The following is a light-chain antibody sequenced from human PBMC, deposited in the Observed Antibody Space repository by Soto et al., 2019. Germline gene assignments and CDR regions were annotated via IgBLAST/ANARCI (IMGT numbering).Light chain of an antibody. CDR2: GAS. CDR3: QQYHSSPRT. CDR1: QHGSSTY. Sequence: IVLTQSAGTVSVSPGERASVSFLATQHGSSTYLAWYQQKPGQAPGLLLYGASTRASGIPDRFTGSGSGTDFTLTISRLEPEDFAVYYCQQYHSSPRTFGQGTKVDI. V-gene: IGKV3-20*01. J-gene: IGKJ1*01.